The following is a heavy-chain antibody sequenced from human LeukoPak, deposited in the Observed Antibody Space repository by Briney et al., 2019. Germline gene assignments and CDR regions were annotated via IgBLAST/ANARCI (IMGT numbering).Heavy chain of an antibody. D-gene: IGHD2-2*01. CDR1: GYTFTSYA. CDR3: ARDTAAGPYYYYGMDV. Sequence: ASVKVSCKASGYTFTSYAMHWVRQAPGQRLEWMGWINAGNGNTKYSQKFQGRVTMTTDTSTSTAYMELRSLRSDDTAAYYCARDTAAGPYYYYGMDVWGQGTTVTVSS. J-gene: IGHJ6*02. CDR2: INAGNGNT. V-gene: IGHV1-3*01.